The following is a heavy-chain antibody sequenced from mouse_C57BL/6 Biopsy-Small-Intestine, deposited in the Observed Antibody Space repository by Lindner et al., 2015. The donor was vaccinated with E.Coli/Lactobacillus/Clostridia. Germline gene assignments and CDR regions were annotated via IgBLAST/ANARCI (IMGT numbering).Heavy chain of an antibody. CDR3: ARGTYYSNLFAY. CDR1: GYTFTNHH. D-gene: IGHD2-5*01. Sequence: VQLQESGAELVRPGASVKISCKAFGYTFTNHHINWVKQRPGQGLDWIGYINPYNDYTSYNQKFKGKATMTADKSSSTAYMQLSSLTSEDSAVYFCARGTYYSNLFAYWGQGTLVTVSA. CDR2: INPYNDYT. J-gene: IGHJ3*01. V-gene: IGHV1S12*01.